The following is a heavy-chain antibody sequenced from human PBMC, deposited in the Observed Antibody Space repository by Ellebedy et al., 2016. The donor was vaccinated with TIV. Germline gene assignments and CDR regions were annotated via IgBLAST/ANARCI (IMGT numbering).Heavy chain of an antibody. CDR3: ARSSAVGFDYWYFDL. CDR1: GGSMINYY. Sequence: MPSETLSLTCTVSGGSMINYYWSWVRQSPEKGLEWSAYVYYTGRTNYHPSLGSRVTISLDTSKRQFSLNLRSLTAADTAVYYCARSSAVGFDYWYFDLWGRGTLVTVSS. V-gene: IGHV4-59*01. CDR2: VYYTGRT. J-gene: IGHJ2*01. D-gene: IGHD6-19*01.